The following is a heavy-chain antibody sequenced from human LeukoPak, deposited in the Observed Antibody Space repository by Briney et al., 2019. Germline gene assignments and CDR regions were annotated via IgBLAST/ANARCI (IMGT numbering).Heavy chain of an antibody. V-gene: IGHV3-21*01. Sequence: GGSLRLSCAASGFTFSSYSMNWVRQAPGKGLEWVSSISSSSSYIYYADPVKGRFTISRDNAKNSLYLQMNSLRAEDTAVYYCARGNEGDILTGYSDYWGQGTLVTVSS. CDR2: ISSSSSYI. J-gene: IGHJ4*02. D-gene: IGHD3-9*01. CDR3: ARGNEGDILTGYSDY. CDR1: GFTFSSYS.